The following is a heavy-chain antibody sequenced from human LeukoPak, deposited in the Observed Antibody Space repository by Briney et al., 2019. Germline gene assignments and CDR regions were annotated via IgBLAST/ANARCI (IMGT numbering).Heavy chain of an antibody. V-gene: IGHV4-59*01. CDR3: ARSPMVRGVIIISYFDY. CDR2: IYYSGST. CDR1: GGSISTYF. J-gene: IGHJ4*02. D-gene: IGHD3-10*01. Sequence: SETLSLTCTVSGGSISTYFWSWIRQPPGKGLEWIGYIYYSGSTNYNPSLKSRVTISVDTSKNQFSLKLSSVTAADTAVYYCARSPMVRGVIIISYFDYWGQGTLVTVSS.